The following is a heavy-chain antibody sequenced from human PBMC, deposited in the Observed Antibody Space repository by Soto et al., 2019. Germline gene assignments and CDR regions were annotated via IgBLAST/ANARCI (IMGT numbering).Heavy chain of an antibody. CDR3: AKGDNLGPKTGYAFDP. Sequence: SQTLSLTCAISGDSVSSNTASWNWIRQSPSRGLEWLVRTYFRSKWYNDYAVSVKSRIIINPDTSNNQFSLQLNSVTPEDTAVYFCAKGDNLGPKTGYAFDPWGQGIMVTSPQ. J-gene: IGHJ5*02. CDR1: GDSVSSNTAS. V-gene: IGHV6-1*01. D-gene: IGHD5-12*01. CDR2: TYFRSKWYN.